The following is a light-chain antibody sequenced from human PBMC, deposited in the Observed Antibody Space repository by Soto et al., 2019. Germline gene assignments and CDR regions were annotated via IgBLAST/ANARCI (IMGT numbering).Light chain of an antibody. CDR2: DVS. CDR1: SSDVGGYNY. Sequence: QSVVTQPASLSGSPGQSITISCPGTSSDVGGYNYVSWYQQHPGKAPKLMIYDVSSRPSGVSYRFSGSKSGNTASLTISGLQAEDEADYYCSSYTSSNTRYVFGTGTKVTVL. CDR3: SSYTSSNTRYV. V-gene: IGLV2-14*03. J-gene: IGLJ1*01.